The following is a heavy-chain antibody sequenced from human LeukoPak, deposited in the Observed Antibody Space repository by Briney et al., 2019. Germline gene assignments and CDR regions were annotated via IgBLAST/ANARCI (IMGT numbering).Heavy chain of an antibody. D-gene: IGHD6-6*01. CDR2: IYTSGST. CDR1: GGSISSYY. Sequence: SETLSLTCTVSGGSISSYYWSWIRQPPGKGLEWIGYIYTSGSTNYNPSLKNRVTISVDTSKNQSSLKLSSVTAADTAVYYCARETYSSSVDYWGQGTLVTVSS. CDR3: ARETYSSSVDY. V-gene: IGHV4-4*09. J-gene: IGHJ4*02.